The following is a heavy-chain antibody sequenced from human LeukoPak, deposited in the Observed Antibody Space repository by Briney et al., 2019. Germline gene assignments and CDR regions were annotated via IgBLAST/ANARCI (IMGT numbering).Heavy chain of an antibody. D-gene: IGHD3-3*01. Sequence: SETLSLTCSVSGYSISSSYYWGWIRQPPGKGLEWIGSIYHSGNTYYNPSLKSRVTISVDTSKNQFSLKLTSVTAADTAVYYCARDPAYRHDFWSGYYGYYFDYWGQGTLVTVSS. J-gene: IGHJ4*02. V-gene: IGHV4-38-2*02. CDR2: IYHSGNT. CDR3: ARDPAYRHDFWSGYYGYYFDY. CDR1: GYSISSSYY.